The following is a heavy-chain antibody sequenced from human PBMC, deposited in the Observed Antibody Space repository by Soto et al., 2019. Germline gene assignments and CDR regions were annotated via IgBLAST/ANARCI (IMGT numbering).Heavy chain of an antibody. D-gene: IGHD2-2*01. CDR2: TSGDNDDT. CDR1: GYIFTHYG. V-gene: IGHV1-18*04. Sequence: GASVKVSCKASGYIFTHYGISWVRQAPGQGLEWMGWTSGDNDDTNYAPKLQDRVTLTTATSTGTAYMELRSLRSDDTAVYFCARDERGTCTGSNCYYFDYWGQGTLVTVSS. CDR3: ARDERGTCTGSNCYYFDY. J-gene: IGHJ4*02.